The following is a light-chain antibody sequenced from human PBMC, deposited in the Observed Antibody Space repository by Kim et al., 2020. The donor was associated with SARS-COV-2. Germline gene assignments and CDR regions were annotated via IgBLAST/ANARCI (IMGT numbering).Light chain of an antibody. CDR3: AAWDDSLRGKV. CDR1: RSNIGSNS. Sequence: GQTVTISCSGSRSNIGSNSVHWFQQFPGTTPNLLIYRNNQRPSGVPDRFSGSKSGTSASLAISGLRSEDEADYYCAAWDDSLRGKVFGGGTKLTVL. J-gene: IGLJ3*02. V-gene: IGLV1-47*02. CDR2: RNN.